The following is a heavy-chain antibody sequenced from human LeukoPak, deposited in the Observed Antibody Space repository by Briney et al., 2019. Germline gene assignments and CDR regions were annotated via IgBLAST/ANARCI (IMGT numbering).Heavy chain of an antibody. V-gene: IGHV4-59*11. CDR2: IYYSGST. J-gene: IGHJ4*02. CDR3: ATFPPNYDSSGYQDY. D-gene: IGHD3-22*01. Sequence: PSETLSLTCTVSGGSISSHYWSWIRQSPGKGLEWIGYIYYSGSTNYNPSLRSRVTISVDTSKNQFFLILSSVTAADTAVYYCATFPPNYDSSGYQDYWGQGTLVTVSS. CDR1: GGSISSHY.